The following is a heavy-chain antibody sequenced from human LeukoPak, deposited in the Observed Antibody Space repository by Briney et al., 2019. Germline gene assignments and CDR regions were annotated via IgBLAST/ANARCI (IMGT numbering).Heavy chain of an antibody. D-gene: IGHD2-15*01. V-gene: IGHV3-23*01. Sequence: GGSLRLSCAASGFTFGSYAMFWVRQAPGKGLEWVSGIFGSGGSAHYADSVKGRFTISRDNSKNTVYLQMDSLRVEDTAIYYCAKTTTGYSSGRYPAWPIDYWGQGTLVTVSS. CDR1: GFTFGSYA. J-gene: IGHJ4*02. CDR3: AKTTTGYSSGRYPAWPIDY. CDR2: IFGSGGSA.